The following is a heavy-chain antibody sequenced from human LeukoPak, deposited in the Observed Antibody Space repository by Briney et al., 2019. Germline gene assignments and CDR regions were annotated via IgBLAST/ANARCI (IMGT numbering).Heavy chain of an antibody. CDR1: GYTFTSYY. D-gene: IGHD2-2*01. CDR2: INPSGGST. CDR3: ARATTKNTYFDY. Sequence: ASVKVSCKASGYTFTSYYMHWVRQAPGQGLEWMGIINPSGGSTSYAQKLQGRVTMTRDTSTSTVYMELSSLRSEDTAVYYCARATTKNTYFDYWGQGTLVTVSS. V-gene: IGHV1-46*01. J-gene: IGHJ4*02.